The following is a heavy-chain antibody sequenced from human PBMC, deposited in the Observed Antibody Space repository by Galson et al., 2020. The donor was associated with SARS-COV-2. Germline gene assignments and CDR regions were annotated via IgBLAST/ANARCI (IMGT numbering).Heavy chain of an antibody. CDR3: ARAKVGATYFDY. Sequence: GGSLRLSCAASGFSLSSYSMNWVRQAPGQGLEWVSYISSSIKTIYYADSVKGRFTISRDNAKNSLYLQMNSLRDEDTAVYYFARAKVGATYFDYWGQGTLVTVSS. CDR1: GFSLSSYS. V-gene: IGHV3-48*02. D-gene: IGHD1-26*01. J-gene: IGHJ4*02. CDR2: ISSSIKTI.